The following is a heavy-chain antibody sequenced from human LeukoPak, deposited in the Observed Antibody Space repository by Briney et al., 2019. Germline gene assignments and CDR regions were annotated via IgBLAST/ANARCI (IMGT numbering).Heavy chain of an antibody. D-gene: IGHD4-11*01. CDR3: AKDNYRHASEWFDP. V-gene: IGHV3-30-3*01. Sequence: PGRSLRLSCAASGFTFSSYAMHWVRQAPGKGLEWVAVISYDGSNKYYADSVKGRFTISRDNSKNTLYLQMNSLRAEDTAVYYCAKDNYRHASEWFDPWGQGTLVTVSS. CDR2: ISYDGSNK. J-gene: IGHJ5*02. CDR1: GFTFSSYA.